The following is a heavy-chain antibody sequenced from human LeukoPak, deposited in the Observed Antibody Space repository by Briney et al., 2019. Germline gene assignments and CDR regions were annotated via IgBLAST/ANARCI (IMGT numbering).Heavy chain of an antibody. Sequence: ASVKVPCKASGGTFSSYAISWVRQAPGQGLEWMGGIIPIFGTANYAQKFQGRVTITTDESTSTAYMELSSLRSEDTAVYYCASPSSGYYLTFDYWGQGTLVTVSS. D-gene: IGHD3-22*01. V-gene: IGHV1-69*05. CDR1: GGTFSSYA. CDR3: ASPSSGYYLTFDY. CDR2: IIPIFGTA. J-gene: IGHJ4*02.